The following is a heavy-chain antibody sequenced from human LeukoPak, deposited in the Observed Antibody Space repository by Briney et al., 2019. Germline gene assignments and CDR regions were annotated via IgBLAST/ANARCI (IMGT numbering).Heavy chain of an antibody. CDR3: AKTRTRVYNWFDP. J-gene: IGHJ5*02. CDR1: GFTFSSYA. V-gene: IGHV3-23*01. CDR2: ISGSGGST. D-gene: IGHD1-1*01. Sequence: PGGSLRLSCAASGFTFSSYAMSCVRQVPGKGLEWVSAISGSGGSTYYADSVKGRFTISRDNSKNTLYLQMNSLRAEDTAVYYCAKTRTRVYNWFDPWGQGTLVTVSS.